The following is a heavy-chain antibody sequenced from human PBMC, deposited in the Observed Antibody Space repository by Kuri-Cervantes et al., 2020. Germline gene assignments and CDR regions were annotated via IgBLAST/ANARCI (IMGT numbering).Heavy chain of an antibody. CDR3: ARGDSSSWYSAYYYYCMDV. Sequence: GESLKISCAASGFIFSNYWMHWVRRPPGKGLVLVSLINSDGNTTTYADSVKDLFTISRDNAKNTLYLQMNSLRAEDTAVYYCARGDSSSWYSAYYYYCMDVWGQGTTVTVSS. CDR2: INSDGNTT. V-gene: IGHV3-74*01. J-gene: IGHJ6*02. D-gene: IGHD6-13*01. CDR1: GFIFSNYW.